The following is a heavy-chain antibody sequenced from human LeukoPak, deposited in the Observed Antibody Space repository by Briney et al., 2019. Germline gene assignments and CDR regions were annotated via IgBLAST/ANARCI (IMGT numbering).Heavy chain of an antibody. CDR3: AKDYRSLPRPGYYYYGMDV. V-gene: IGHV3-74*01. J-gene: IGHJ6*02. D-gene: IGHD1-26*01. Sequence: GGSLRLSCAASGFTFSSYWMHWVRQAPGKGLVWVSRINSDGSSTSYADSVKGRFTISRDNAKNTLYLQMNSLRAEDTAVYYCAKDYRSLPRPGYYYYGMDVWGQGTTVTVSS. CDR2: INSDGSST. CDR1: GFTFSSYW.